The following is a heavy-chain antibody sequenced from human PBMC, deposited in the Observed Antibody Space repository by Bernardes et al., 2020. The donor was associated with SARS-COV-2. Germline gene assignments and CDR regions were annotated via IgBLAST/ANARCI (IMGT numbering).Heavy chain of an antibody. Sequence: GGSLRLSCAASGFTFSSYAMSWVRQAPGKGLEWVSAISGSGGSTYYADSVKGRFTISRDNSKNTLYLQMNSLRAEDTAEYYCALCSGYYYAPNYWGQGTLVTVSA. CDR3: ALCSGYYYAPNY. J-gene: IGHJ4*02. CDR2: ISGSGGST. V-gene: IGHV3-23*01. D-gene: IGHD3-22*01. CDR1: GFTFSSYA.